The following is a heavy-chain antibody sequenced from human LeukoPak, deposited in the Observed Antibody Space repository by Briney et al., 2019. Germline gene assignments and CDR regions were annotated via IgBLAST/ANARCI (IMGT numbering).Heavy chain of an antibody. CDR3: LWLDKAVGGFDN. CDR1: GFTFSTYR. CDR2: IKSKAGGGTT. D-gene: IGHD3-16*01. J-gene: IGHJ4*02. V-gene: IGHV3-15*01. Sequence: GGPLRLSCAASGFTFSTYRKHWARHAPGKGLEWLGRIKSKAGGGTTDYTAPVKGRFTISRDDSKNTLFLQMNSLQTEDAAVYYCLWLDKAVGGFDNWGQGTLVTVSS.